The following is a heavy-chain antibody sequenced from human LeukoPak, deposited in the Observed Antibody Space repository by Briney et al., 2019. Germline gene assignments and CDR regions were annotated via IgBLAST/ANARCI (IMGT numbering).Heavy chain of an antibody. V-gene: IGHV4-34*01. Sequence: SETLSLTCAVYGGSFSGYYWSWIRQPPGKGLEWIGEINHSGSTNYNPSLKGRVTITLDTSKNQFSLNLTSVTAADTALYYCARGRGYDPVVFYFDYWGRGNLVTVSS. CDR1: GGSFSGYY. J-gene: IGHJ4*02. CDR2: INHSGST. D-gene: IGHD5-12*01. CDR3: ARGRGYDPVVFYFDY.